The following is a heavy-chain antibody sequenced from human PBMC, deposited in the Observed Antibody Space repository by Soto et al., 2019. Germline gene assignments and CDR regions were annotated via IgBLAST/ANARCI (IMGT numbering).Heavy chain of an antibody. CDR1: GGTFSSYA. CDR2: IIPIFGTA. CDR3: ARDPSPKSSLNYYDTRGD. V-gene: IGHV1-69*01. J-gene: IGHJ4*02. Sequence: QVQLVQSGAEVKKPGSSVKVSCKASGGTFSSYAISWVRQAPGQGLEWMGGIIPIFGTANYAQKFQGRVTITADESTSTAYMELSSLRSEDTAVYYCARDPSPKSSLNYYDTRGDWGQGTLVTVSS. D-gene: IGHD3-22*01.